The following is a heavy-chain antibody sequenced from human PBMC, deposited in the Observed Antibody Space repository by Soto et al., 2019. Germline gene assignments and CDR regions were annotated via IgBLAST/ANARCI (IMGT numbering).Heavy chain of an antibody. CDR2: TYYRSKWYN. Sequence: SQTLSLTCAISGDSVSSNSAAWNWIRQSPSRGLEWLGRTYYRSKWYNDYAVSVKSRITINPDTSKNQFSLQLNPVTPEDTAVYYCARDASLLRFLEWLFPPDYYYGMDVWGQGTTVTVSS. CDR3: ARDASLLRFLEWLFPPDYYYGMDV. J-gene: IGHJ6*02. V-gene: IGHV6-1*01. D-gene: IGHD3-3*01. CDR1: GDSVSSNSAA.